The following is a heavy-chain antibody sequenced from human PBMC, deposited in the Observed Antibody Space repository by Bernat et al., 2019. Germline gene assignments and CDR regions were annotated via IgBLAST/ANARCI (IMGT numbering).Heavy chain of an antibody. J-gene: IGHJ4*02. Sequence: QITLKESGPTLVKPTQTLTLTCTFSGFSLTTSGVGVGWIRQPPGKTLEWLAHIYWDDDKRYRPSLKSRLTITKDTSKNQVVLTLTNIDAVDTATYYCAHCVATLSTHYFDHWGQGTLVTVSS. CDR2: IYWDDDK. D-gene: IGHD2/OR15-2a*01. CDR3: AHCVATLSTHYFDH. CDR1: GFSLTTSGVG. V-gene: IGHV2-5*02.